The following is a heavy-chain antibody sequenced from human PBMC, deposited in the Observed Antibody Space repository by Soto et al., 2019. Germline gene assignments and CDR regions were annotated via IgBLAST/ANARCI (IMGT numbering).Heavy chain of an antibody. V-gene: IGHV1-69*13. Sequence: SVKVSCKASGGTFSSYAISWVRQAPGQGLEWMGGIIPIFGTANYAQKFQGRVTITADESTSTAYMELSSLRSEDTAVYYCAREGIDIVVVPAARYFDYWGQGTLVTVS. D-gene: IGHD2-2*01. CDR3: AREGIDIVVVPAARYFDY. J-gene: IGHJ4*02. CDR1: GGTFSSYA. CDR2: IIPIFGTA.